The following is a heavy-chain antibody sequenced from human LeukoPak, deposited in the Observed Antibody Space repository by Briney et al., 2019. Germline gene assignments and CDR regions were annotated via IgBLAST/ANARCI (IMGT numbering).Heavy chain of an antibody. CDR1: GFTVSNYW. J-gene: IGHJ4*02. CDR3: ASAPPGIAAYFDF. CDR2: INIDGSSP. Sequence: PGGSLRLSCAASGFTVSNYWMHWVRQAPGKGLVWVSRINIDGSSPRYADSVEGRFTISRDNAKNTLYLQMNSLRVEDTAVYYCASAPPGIAAYFDFWGRGTLVTVSS. D-gene: IGHD6-13*01. V-gene: IGHV3-74*01.